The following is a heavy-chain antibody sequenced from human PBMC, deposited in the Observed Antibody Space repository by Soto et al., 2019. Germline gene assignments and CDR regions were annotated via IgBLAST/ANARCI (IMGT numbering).Heavy chain of an antibody. V-gene: IGHV4-59*01. CDR1: GGSISSYY. Sequence: QVQLQESGPGLVKPSETLSLTCTVSGGSISSYYWSWIRQPPGKGLEWIGYIDYSGSTNYNPSLKSRVTISVDTSKNQCSVKLSSVTAADTAVYYCARALRTMVRGPCDYWCQGTLVTVSS. D-gene: IGHD3-10*01. CDR3: ARALRTMVRGPCDY. J-gene: IGHJ4*02. CDR2: IDYSGST.